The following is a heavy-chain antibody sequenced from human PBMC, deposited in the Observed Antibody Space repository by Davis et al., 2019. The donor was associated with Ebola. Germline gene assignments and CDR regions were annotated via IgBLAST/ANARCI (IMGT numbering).Heavy chain of an antibody. CDR3: ARDLTAGTGWFDP. CDR1: GYTFTNYG. D-gene: IGHD6-13*01. Sequence: ASVTVSCKTSGYTFTNYGITWVRQAPGQGLEWMGWISAYNGDTNYEQKLQGRVTMTTDTSTSTAYMELRSLRSDDTAVYYCARDLTAGTGWFDPWGQGTLVTVSS. J-gene: IGHJ5*02. V-gene: IGHV1-18*04. CDR2: ISAYNGDT.